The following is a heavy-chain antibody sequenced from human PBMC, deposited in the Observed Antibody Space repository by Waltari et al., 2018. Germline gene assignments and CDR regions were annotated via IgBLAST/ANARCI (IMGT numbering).Heavy chain of an antibody. CDR1: GGSISSYY. J-gene: IGHJ5*02. CDR2: IYYSGST. V-gene: IGHV4-59*08. CDR3: ARHYDGYSSSFISWFDP. D-gene: IGHD6-13*01. Sequence: QVQLQESGPGLVKPSETLSLTCTVSGGSISSYYWSWIRQPPGKGLEWIGYIYYSGSTNYNPSLKSRVTISVDTSKNQVSLKLSSVTAADTAVYYCARHYDGYSSSFISWFDPWGQETLVTVS.